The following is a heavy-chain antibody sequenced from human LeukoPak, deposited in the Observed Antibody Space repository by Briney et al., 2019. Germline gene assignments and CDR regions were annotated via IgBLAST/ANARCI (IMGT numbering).Heavy chain of an antibody. CDR3: TTAQAYCGGDCYSAFDY. Sequence: AISGSGGSTYYADSVKGRFTISRDNSKNTLYLQMNSLKTEDTAVYYCTTAQAYCGGDCYSAFDYWGQGTLVTVSS. CDR2: ISGSGGST. J-gene: IGHJ4*02. V-gene: IGHV3-23*01. D-gene: IGHD2-21*02.